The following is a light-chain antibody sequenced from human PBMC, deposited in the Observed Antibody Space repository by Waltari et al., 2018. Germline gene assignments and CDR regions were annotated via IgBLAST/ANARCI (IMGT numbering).Light chain of an antibody. J-gene: IGKJ2*01. Sequence: DIVMTQSPDSLAVSLGERANINCKSSQSVLYSSNNKNYLAWYQKKPGQPPKLLIYWASTRESGVPDRFSGSGSGTDFTLTISSLQAEDVAVYYCQQYYSTPPTFGQGTKLEIK. CDR1: QSVLYSSNNKNY. CDR2: WAS. CDR3: QQYYSTPPT. V-gene: IGKV4-1*01.